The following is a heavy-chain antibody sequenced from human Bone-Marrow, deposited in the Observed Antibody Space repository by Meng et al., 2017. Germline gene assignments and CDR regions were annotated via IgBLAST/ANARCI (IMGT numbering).Heavy chain of an antibody. D-gene: IGHD2-15*01. J-gene: IGHJ4*02. V-gene: IGHV3-74*01. CDR1: GFTFSSYC. CDR3: ARDVAGRGGY. CDR2: INTDGTTT. Sequence: EVQLVGYGGGLVQPGGSLRLSCAASGFTFSSYCMHWVRQAPGKGLVWVSRINTDGTTTTYADSVKGRFTISRDNAKNTLYLQMNSLRGEDTAVYYCARDVAGRGGYWGQGTLVTVSS.